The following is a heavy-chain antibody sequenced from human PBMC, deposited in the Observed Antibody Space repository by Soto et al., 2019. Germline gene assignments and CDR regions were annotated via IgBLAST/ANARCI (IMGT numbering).Heavy chain of an antibody. V-gene: IGHV1-2*02. Sequence: GASVKVSCKASGYTFTGYYMHWVRQAPGQGLEWMGWINPNSGGTNYARKFQGRVTMTRDTSISTAYMELSRLRSDDTAVYYCARVWIQLWLPPLDYWGQGTLVTVSS. CDR2: INPNSGGT. J-gene: IGHJ4*02. D-gene: IGHD5-18*01. CDR3: ARVWIQLWLPPLDY. CDR1: GYTFTGYY.